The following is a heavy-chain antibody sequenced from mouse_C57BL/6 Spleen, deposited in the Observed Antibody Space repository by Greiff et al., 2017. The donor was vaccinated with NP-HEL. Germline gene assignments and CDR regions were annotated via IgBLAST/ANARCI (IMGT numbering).Heavy chain of an antibody. V-gene: IGHV5-16*01. CDR1: GFTFSDYY. D-gene: IGHD2-3*01. CDR3: AREGIYDGYYPDV. Sequence: EVMLVESEGGLVQPGSSMKLSCTASGFTFSDYYMAWVRQVPEKGLEWVANINYDGSSTYYLDSLKSRFIISRDNAKNILYLQMSSLKSEDTATYYCAREGIYDGYYPDVWGTGTTVTVSS. CDR2: INYDGSST. J-gene: IGHJ1*03.